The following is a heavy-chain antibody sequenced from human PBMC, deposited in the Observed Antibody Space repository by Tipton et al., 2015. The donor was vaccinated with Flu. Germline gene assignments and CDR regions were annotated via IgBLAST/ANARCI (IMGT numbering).Heavy chain of an antibody. V-gene: IGHV4-4*07. Sequence: TLSLTCTVSGGSLSSYYWSWIRQPAGKGLEWIGRIYSSGGSKYNPSLRGRLTMSVDASKSQFSMTLTSVTVADTAVYYCASGNFYDSSGYFAFWGQGILVTVSS. CDR2: IYSSGGS. J-gene: IGHJ4*02. CDR3: ASGNFYDSSGYFAF. D-gene: IGHD3-22*01. CDR1: GGSLSSYY.